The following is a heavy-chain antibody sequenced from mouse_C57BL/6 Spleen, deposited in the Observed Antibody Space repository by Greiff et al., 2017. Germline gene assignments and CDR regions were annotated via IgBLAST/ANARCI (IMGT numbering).Heavy chain of an antibody. CDR1: GYTFTDYY. D-gene: IGHD1-1*01. CDR2: INPNNGGT. CDR3: ASPSYYYGSSSWFAY. Sequence: EVQLQQSGPELVKPGASVKISCKASGYTFTDYYMKWVKQSHGKSLEWIGDINPNNGGTSYNQKFKGKATLTVDKSSGTSYMELLSLTSEDSSVYYCASPSYYYGSSSWFAYWGQGTLVTVSA. J-gene: IGHJ3*01. V-gene: IGHV1-26*01.